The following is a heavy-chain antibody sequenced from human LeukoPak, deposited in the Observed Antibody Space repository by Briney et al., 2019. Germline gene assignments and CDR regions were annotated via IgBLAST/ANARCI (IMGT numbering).Heavy chain of an antibody. CDR2: FYISGSA. Sequence: SQTLSLTCTVSGGSISSGNYYWSWIRQPAGKGLEWIGRFYISGSANYNPSLKSRVTISVDTSKNQVSLKLSSVTAADTAVYYCARGGGTYGWFDPWGQGTLVTVSS. CDR3: ARGGGTYGWFDP. J-gene: IGHJ5*02. V-gene: IGHV4-61*02. CDR1: GGSISSGNYY. D-gene: IGHD4-17*01.